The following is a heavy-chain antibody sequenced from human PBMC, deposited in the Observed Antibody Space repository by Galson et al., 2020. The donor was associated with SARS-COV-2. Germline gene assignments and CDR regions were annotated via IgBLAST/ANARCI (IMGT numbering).Heavy chain of an antibody. V-gene: IGHV3-23*03. D-gene: IGHD3-22*01. CDR3: VKGVNYYDNSGPY. Sequence: GGSLRLSCAASGFPLRSYAMSWVRQAPGKGLEWVSDIYSGGSTYYADSVKGRFTISRDNAKNTLNLQMNSLRVEDTAVYYCVKGVNYYDNSGPYWGQGTLVIVSS. CDR2: IYSGGST. CDR1: GFPLRSYA. J-gene: IGHJ4*02.